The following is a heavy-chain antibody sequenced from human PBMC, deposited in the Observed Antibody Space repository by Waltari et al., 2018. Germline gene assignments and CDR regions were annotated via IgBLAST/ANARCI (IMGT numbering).Heavy chain of an antibody. J-gene: IGHJ5*01. D-gene: IGHD3-3*01. CDR1: GGSISNYY. CDR2: MYDCGGT. V-gene: IGHV4-39*07. CDR3: AREDFWSSEPARNWFDS. Sequence: QLQLQESGPGLVKPSETLSLTCIVSGGSISNYYWGWIRQPPGKGREWIGTMYDCGGTDYNPSRKSRVTKSVDTSKNQFSRGLTSVTAAGTAAYYCAREDFWSSEPARNWFDSWGQGTLVTVSS.